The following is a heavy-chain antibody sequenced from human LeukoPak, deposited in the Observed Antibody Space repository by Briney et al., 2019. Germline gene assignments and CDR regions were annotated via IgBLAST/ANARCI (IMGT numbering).Heavy chain of an antibody. CDR1: GGSFSGYY. D-gene: IGHD6-13*01. V-gene: IGHV4-34*01. CDR2: INHSGST. CDR3: ARRRKVRYSSSWFFPYNWFDP. Sequence: SETLSLTCAVYGGSFSGYYWSWIRQPPGKGLEWIGGINHSGSTNYNPSLKSRVTISVDTSKNQFSLKLSSVTAADTAVYYCARRRKVRYSSSWFFPYNWFDPWGQGTLVTVSS. J-gene: IGHJ5*02.